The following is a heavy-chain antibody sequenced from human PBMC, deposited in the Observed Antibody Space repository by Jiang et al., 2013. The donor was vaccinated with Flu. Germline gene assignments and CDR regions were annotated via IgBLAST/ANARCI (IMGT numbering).Heavy chain of an antibody. CDR3: ARESRVFGEGLDV. J-gene: IGHJ6*02. D-gene: IGHD3-10*01. Sequence: GSVQPGGSLRLSCAASGFTVSNTYMNWVRQAPGKGLEWVSVIYSGTSTYYADSVKGRFTISRDTSENTLFLQMSGLRVEDTGLYYCARESRVFGEGLDVWGQGTTVTVSS. CDR2: IYSGTST. V-gene: IGHV3-66*01. CDR1: GFTVSNTY.